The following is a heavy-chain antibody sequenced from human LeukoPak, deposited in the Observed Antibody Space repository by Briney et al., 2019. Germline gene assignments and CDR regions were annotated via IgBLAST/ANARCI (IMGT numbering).Heavy chain of an antibody. J-gene: IGHJ4*02. CDR3: AITYYYDSSAH. CDR2: INQDGSER. V-gene: IGHV3-7*01. CDR1: GFTFSSFW. Sequence: PGGSLRLSCAASGFTFSSFWMSWVRQAPGKGLEWVATINQDGSERYYADSVKGRFTISRDNAKNSLYLQMNSLRAEDTAVYYCAITYYYDSSAHWGQGTLVTVST. D-gene: IGHD3-22*01.